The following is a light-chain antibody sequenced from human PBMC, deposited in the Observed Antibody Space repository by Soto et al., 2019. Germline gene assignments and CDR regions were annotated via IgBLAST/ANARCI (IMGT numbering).Light chain of an antibody. CDR1: SSDVGGYNY. V-gene: IGLV2-8*01. CDR2: EVY. Sequence: VLTQPPSASGSPGQSVTISCTGASSDVGGYNYVSWYQHHPGKAPKLIIYEVYKRPSGVPDRFSGSKSGNTAALTVSGLQAEDEADYYCSSYVGTNSYVFGTGTKVTVL. J-gene: IGLJ1*01. CDR3: SSYVGTNSYV.